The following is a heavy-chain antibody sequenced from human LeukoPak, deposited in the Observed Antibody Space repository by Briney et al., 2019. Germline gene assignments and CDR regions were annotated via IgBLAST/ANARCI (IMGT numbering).Heavy chain of an antibody. CDR1: GFTFDDYG. V-gene: IGHV3-20*04. CDR3: AKNEVWWLPDS. D-gene: IGHD5-12*01. CDR2: INWNGGST. J-gene: IGHJ4*02. Sequence: PGGSLRLSCAASGFTFDDYGMSWVRQAPGKGLEWVSGINWNGGSTGYADSVKGRFTISRDNSKNTLYLQMNSLRADDTALYYCAKNEVWWLPDSWGQGTLVTVSS.